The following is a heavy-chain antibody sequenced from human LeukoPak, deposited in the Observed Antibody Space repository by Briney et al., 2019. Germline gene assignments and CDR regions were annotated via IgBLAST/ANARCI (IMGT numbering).Heavy chain of an antibody. J-gene: IGHJ4*02. CDR2: IKSKTDGGTT. V-gene: IGHV3-15*01. D-gene: IGHD6-13*01. CDR1: GFTFSSYA. Sequence: GGSLRLSCAASGFTFSSYAMTWVRQAPGKGLEWVGRIKSKTDGGTTDYAAPVKGRFTISRDDSKNTLYLQMNSLKTEDTAVYYCTTHALYSSSWYYWGQGTLVTVSS. CDR3: TTHALYSSSWYY.